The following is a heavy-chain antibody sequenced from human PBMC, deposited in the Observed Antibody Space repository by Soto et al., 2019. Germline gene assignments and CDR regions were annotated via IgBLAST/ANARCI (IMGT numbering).Heavy chain of an antibody. D-gene: IGHD4-17*01. Sequence: QVQLQESGPGQVKPSDTLSLTCAVSGYFISSSNWWGWIRQPPGKGLEWIGYIYYSGSTYYNPSLKSRVTMSVDTSKNQSYLKLSPVTAVDTAMYYCARYDYGDNYFDYWGQGTLVTVSS. V-gene: IGHV4-28*01. CDR3: ARYDYGDNYFDY. J-gene: IGHJ4*02. CDR2: IYYSGST. CDR1: GYFISSSNW.